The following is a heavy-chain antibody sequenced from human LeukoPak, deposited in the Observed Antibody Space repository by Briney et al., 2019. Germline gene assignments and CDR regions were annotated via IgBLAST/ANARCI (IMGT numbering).Heavy chain of an antibody. J-gene: IGHJ3*02. CDR2: ISGSGGST. CDR3: AKAGGSGSYYNEGDAFDI. Sequence: GGSLRLSCAAAGFTFSSYAMSWVRKAPGKGLEWVSAISGSGGSTYYADSVKGRFTISRDNSKNTLYLQMNSLRAEDTAVYYCAKAGGSGSYYNEGDAFDIWGQGTMVTVSS. CDR1: GFTFSSYA. D-gene: IGHD3-10*01. V-gene: IGHV3-23*01.